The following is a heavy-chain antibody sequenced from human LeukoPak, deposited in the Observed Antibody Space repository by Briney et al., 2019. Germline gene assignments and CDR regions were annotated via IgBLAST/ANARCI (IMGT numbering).Heavy chain of an antibody. CDR2: IYPGYSDT. J-gene: IGHJ4*02. V-gene: IGHV5-51*01. Sequence: GASLKISSKGSGCSFTSYWIGWVRRLPGKGLEWMGIIYPGYSDTSYSPSFHVQATISADKSISTAYLQWSSLKASDTAMYYCARWVNSGYDHDYWGQGTLVTVSS. D-gene: IGHD5-12*01. CDR1: GCSFTSYW. CDR3: ARWVNSGYDHDY.